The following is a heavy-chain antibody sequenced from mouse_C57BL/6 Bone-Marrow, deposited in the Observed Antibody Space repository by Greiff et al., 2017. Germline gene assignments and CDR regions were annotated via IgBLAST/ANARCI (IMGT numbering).Heavy chain of an antibody. CDR2: IDPENGDT. CDR1: GFNIKDDY. D-gene: IGHD1-1*01. Sequence: EVQLQQSGAELVRPGASVKLSCTASGFNIKDDYMHWVKQRPEHGLEWIGWIDPENGDTEYASKFQGKATITADTSSNTAYLQLSSLTSEDTAVYYCTSYYYGSSYFDYGGQGTTLTVSS. J-gene: IGHJ2*01. CDR3: TSYYYGSSYFDY. V-gene: IGHV14-4*01.